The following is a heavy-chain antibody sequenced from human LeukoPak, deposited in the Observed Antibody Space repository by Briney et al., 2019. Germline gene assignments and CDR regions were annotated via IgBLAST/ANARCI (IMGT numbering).Heavy chain of an antibody. J-gene: IGHJ6*03. V-gene: IGHV3-72*01. CDR2: TRNKANSYTT. CDR3: AKGRTLYYYMDV. D-gene: IGHD3/OR15-3a*01. CDR1: GFTFSDHY. Sequence: GGSLRLSCAASGFTFSDHYMDWARQAPGKGLEWVGRTRNKANSYTTEYAASVKGRFTISRDDSKNSLYLQMNSLRAEDTAVYYCAKGRTLYYYMDVWGKGTTVTVSS.